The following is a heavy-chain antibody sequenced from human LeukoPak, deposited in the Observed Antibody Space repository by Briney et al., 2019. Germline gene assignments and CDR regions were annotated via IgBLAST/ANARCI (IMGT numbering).Heavy chain of an antibody. Sequence: LPGGPLRLSCVASEFIFSDYWMSWARQAPGKGLEWVANIKQGGREEKYVGSVKGRFAISRDDAKSTLCLQMDSLSGDDTAVYYCARDNGGWFDSWGRGTLVTVSS. J-gene: IGHJ5*01. CDR1: EFIFSDYW. CDR3: ARDNGGWFDS. CDR2: IKQGGREE. D-gene: IGHD3-10*01. V-gene: IGHV3-7*03.